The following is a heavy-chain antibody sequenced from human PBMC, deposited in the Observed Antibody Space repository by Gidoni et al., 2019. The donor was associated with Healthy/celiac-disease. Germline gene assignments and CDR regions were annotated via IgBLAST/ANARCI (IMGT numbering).Heavy chain of an antibody. CDR1: GGSISSSSYY. J-gene: IGHJ4*02. CDR2: IDYSGST. V-gene: IGHV4-39*01. CDR3: ARLRPGIVGATDIDY. Sequence: QLQLQESGPGLGKPSETLSLTCTVSGGSISSSSYYWGWIRQPPGKGLAWIGSIDYSGSTYYNPSLKSRVTISVDTSKNQFSLKLSSVTAADTAVYYCARLRPGIVGATDIDYWGQGTLVTVSS. D-gene: IGHD1-26*01.